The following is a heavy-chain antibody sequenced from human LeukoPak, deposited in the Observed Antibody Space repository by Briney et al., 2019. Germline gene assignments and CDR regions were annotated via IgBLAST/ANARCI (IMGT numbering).Heavy chain of an antibody. D-gene: IGHD3-10*01. Sequence: GGSLRLSCAASGFTFSNYQMSWVRQAPGKEPQWVAGIRGSSIAYADSVKGRFIISRDNAKSSLYLQLNSLRDEDMAVYYCVRVGDAYASDWFDAWSQGTLVTVSS. CDR2: IRGSSI. CDR3: VRVGDAYASDWFDA. CDR1: GFTFSNYQ. J-gene: IGHJ5*02. V-gene: IGHV3-48*03.